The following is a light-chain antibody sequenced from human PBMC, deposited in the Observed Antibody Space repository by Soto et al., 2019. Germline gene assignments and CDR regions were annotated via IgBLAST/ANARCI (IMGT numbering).Light chain of an antibody. Sequence: DIQMNHSPYSLSASIGDRVTITGLASQNVGTYLSWYQQKQGKAPKLLINVASTLQSGVPPRFSGSGSGTDFTLAISSLQPEDFATYYCQQSSSTPQTFGGGTKVDIK. V-gene: IGKV1-39*01. CDR1: QNVGTY. J-gene: IGKJ4*01. CDR2: VAS. CDR3: QQSSSTPQT.